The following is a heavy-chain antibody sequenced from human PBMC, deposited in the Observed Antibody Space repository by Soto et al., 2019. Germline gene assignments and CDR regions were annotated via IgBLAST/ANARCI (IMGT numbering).Heavy chain of an antibody. CDR3: ATLLGFSSGGSWYSHVADY. Sequence: EVHLWESGGDLVQPGGSLRVSCVGSGYTFSSRAMSWVRQAPGKGLEWVSGIDGGGTTDYADSVKGRFTISRDNSQDTLYLQMNSLRAEDTAVYYCATLLGFSSGGSWYSHVADYWVQGTLVTVSS. CDR2: IDGGGTT. D-gene: IGHD2-8*02. V-gene: IGHV3-23*01. J-gene: IGHJ4*02. CDR1: GYTFSSRA.